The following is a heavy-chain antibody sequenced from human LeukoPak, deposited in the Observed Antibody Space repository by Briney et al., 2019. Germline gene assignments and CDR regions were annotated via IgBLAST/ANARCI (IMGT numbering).Heavy chain of an antibody. CDR3: ARDRWYYDSSGYSGSGWYFDL. J-gene: IGHJ2*01. CDR2: INPSGGST. Sequence: GASVKVSCKASGYTFTRYYMHWVRQAPGQVLEWMGIINPSGGSTSYAQKFQGRVTMTRDMSTSTVYMELSSLRSEDTAVYYCARDRWYYDSSGYSGSGWYFDLWGRGTLVTVSS. D-gene: IGHD3-22*01. V-gene: IGHV1-46*01. CDR1: GYTFTRYY.